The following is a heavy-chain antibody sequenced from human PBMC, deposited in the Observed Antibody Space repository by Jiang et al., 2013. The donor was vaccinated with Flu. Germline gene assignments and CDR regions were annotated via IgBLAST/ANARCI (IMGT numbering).Heavy chain of an antibody. CDR1: GYTFTTYA. D-gene: IGHD5-12*01. Sequence: SGAEVKKPGASVKVSCEASGYTFTTYAINWVRQAPGQRLEWMGWINAGDGNTMYSQKFRGRVSITSDTSANTAYMEMSSLRSEDTAVYYCARGLRDYSGWIYYLDYWGQGTLVTVSS. J-gene: IGHJ4*02. CDR3: ARGLRDYSGWIYYLDY. CDR2: INAGDGNT. V-gene: IGHV1-3*01.